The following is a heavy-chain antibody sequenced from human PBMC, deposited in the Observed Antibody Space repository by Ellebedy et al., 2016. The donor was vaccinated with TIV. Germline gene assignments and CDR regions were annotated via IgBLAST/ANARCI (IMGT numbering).Heavy chain of an antibody. D-gene: IGHD5-18*01. J-gene: IGHJ4*02. CDR1: GGSFSGYY. V-gene: IGHV4-34*01. CDR2: INHSGST. Sequence: SETLSLXXAVYGGSFSGYYWSWIRQPPGKGLEWIGEINHSGSTNYNPSLKSRVTISVDTSKNQFSLKLSSVTAADTAVYYCARHQGGVRGAYSYGIDYWGQGTLVTVSS. CDR3: ARHQGGVRGAYSYGIDY.